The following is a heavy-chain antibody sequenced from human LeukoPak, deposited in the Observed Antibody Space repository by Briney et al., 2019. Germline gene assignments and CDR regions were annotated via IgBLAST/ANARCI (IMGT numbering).Heavy chain of an antibody. D-gene: IGHD6-19*01. CDR1: GFTFSSYE. J-gene: IGHJ4*02. CDR2: ISSGSTI. CDR3: ARESIAVAGAPFDY. Sequence: GGSLRLSCAVSGFTFSSYEMNWVRQAPGKGLEWVSYISSGSTIYDADSVKGRFTISRDNAKNSLYLQMNSLRAEDTAVYYCARESIAVAGAPFDYWGQGTLVTVSS. V-gene: IGHV3-48*03.